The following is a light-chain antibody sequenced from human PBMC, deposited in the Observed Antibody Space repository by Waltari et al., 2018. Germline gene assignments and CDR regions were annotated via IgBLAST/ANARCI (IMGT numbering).Light chain of an antibody. CDR3: QQYGSSPLT. CDR1: QSVTSSN. CDR2: GVS. J-gene: IGKJ4*01. V-gene: IGKV3-20*01. Sequence: EIVLTQSPGTLSLSPGDRATLSCRASQSVTSSNLVWYQQQVGHAPRLLLYGVSSRATGIPDRCSGSGSGTDFTLTISRLEPEDFAVYDCQQYGSSPLTFGGGTKVEI.